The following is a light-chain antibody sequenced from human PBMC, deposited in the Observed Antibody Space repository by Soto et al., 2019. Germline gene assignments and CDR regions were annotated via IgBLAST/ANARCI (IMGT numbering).Light chain of an antibody. CDR1: QRVSSSY. CDR3: QQYGSSPRT. V-gene: IGKV3-20*01. CDR2: SAS. Sequence: EIVLTQSPGTLSLSPGERATLSCRARQRVSSSYLSWYQQKPGQAPRLRIYSASSRATGIPDRFSGRGSGTDFTLTISRLEPEDFAVYYCQQYGSSPRTFGQGTKVEIK. J-gene: IGKJ1*01.